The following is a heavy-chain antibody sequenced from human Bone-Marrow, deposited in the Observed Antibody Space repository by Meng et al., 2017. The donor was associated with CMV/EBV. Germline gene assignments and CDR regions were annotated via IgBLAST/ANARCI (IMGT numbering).Heavy chain of an antibody. Sequence: GGSLRLSCAASGFTFSSYGMHWVRQAPGKGLEWVAFIRYDGSNKYYADSVKGRFTISRDNSKNTLYLQMNSLRAEDTAVYYCAKARGNWNYEGGMDGWGQGTTVTVSS. CDR1: GFTFSSYG. D-gene: IGHD1-7*01. CDR2: IRYDGSNK. CDR3: AKARGNWNYEGGMDG. J-gene: IGHJ6*02. V-gene: IGHV3-30*02.